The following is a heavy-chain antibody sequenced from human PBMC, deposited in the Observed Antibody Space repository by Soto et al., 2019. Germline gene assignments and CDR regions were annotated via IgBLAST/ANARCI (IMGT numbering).Heavy chain of an antibody. CDR3: AKDSYVDHDSRCYWFDN. CDR2: ISRYGDFT. D-gene: IGHD3-22*01. V-gene: IGHV3-23*01. CDR1: GFTFNTYA. J-gene: IGHJ4*02. Sequence: EVQLLESGGDLIQPGGSLRLSCAASGFTFNTYAMAWVRQAPGRGLEWVSAISRYGDFTYYADSVEGRFTISRDNSTNTLYLQLNSLRAEDTALYYCAKDSYVDHDSRCYWFDNWGQGTMVTVSS.